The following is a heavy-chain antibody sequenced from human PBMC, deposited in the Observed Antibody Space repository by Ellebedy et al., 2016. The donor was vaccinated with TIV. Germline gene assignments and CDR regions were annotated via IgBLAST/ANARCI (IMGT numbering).Heavy chain of an antibody. Sequence: GGSLRLXCAASGFTFSSYWMSWVRQAPGKGLEWVANIKEDGSEKYYVDSVKGRFTISRDNAKSSVYLQMNNLRAEDTAVYYCARALGSGPCYWGQGTLVTVSS. CDR3: ARALGSGPCY. CDR2: IKEDGSEK. D-gene: IGHD6-19*01. CDR1: GFTFSSYW. V-gene: IGHV3-7*01. J-gene: IGHJ4*02.